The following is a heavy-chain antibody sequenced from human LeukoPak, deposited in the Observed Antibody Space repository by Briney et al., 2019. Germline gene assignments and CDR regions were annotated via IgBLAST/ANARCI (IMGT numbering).Heavy chain of an antibody. CDR3: ASGGRYCSSTSCFDY. Sequence: LGGSLRLSCAASGFTFSDYYMSWIRQAPGKGLEWVSYISSSSSYTNYADSVKGRLTISRDNAKNSLYLQMNSLRAEDTAVYYCASGGRYCSSTSCFDYWGQGTLVTVSS. CDR1: GFTFSDYY. D-gene: IGHD2-2*01. CDR2: ISSSSSYT. V-gene: IGHV3-11*06. J-gene: IGHJ4*02.